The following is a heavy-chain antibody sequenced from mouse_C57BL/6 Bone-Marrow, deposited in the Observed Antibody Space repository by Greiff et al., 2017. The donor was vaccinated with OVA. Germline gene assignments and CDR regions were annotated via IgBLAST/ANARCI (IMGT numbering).Heavy chain of an antibody. Sequence: VQLQQSGAELVKPGASVKLSCTASGFNIKDYYMHWVKQRTEQGLEWIGRLDPEDGETKYDPKFQGKATLTADTSSNTAYLQLSSLTSEDTAVVYCARDGNYGTRYFDVWGTGTTVTVSS. CDR3: ARDGNYGTRYFDV. CDR2: LDPEDGET. J-gene: IGHJ1*03. V-gene: IGHV14-2*01. D-gene: IGHD2-1*01. CDR1: GFNIKDYY.